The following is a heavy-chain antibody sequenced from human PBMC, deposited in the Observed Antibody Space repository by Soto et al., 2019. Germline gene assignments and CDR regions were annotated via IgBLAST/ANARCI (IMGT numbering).Heavy chain of an antibody. CDR3: ASSHAGAHITAAVH. J-gene: IGHJ4*02. CDR2: IYHTGST. D-gene: IGHD6-13*01. V-gene: IGHV4-30-2*01. Sequence: QLQLQESGSGLVKPSQTLSLTCAVSGGSISSGGYSWRWIRQPPGKGLEWIAYIYHTGSTYYNPSLKSRVTISVDRSKYQFSLKLSSVTAADTAVYYCASSHAGAHITAAVHWGQGTLVTVSS. CDR1: GGSISSGGYS.